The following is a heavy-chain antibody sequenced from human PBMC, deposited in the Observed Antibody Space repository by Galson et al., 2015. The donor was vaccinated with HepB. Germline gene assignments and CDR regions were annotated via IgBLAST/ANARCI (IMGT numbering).Heavy chain of an antibody. Sequence: SVKVSCKAAGYSFTSYGITWVRQAPGQGLEWMGWISAYNGNTEFAQKFQGRVTMTTDTSTSTGYMDLRTLRSDDTAVYYCAGARYSNSPPEFWGQGTLVTVSS. J-gene: IGHJ4*02. CDR2: ISAYNGNT. CDR1: GYSFTSYG. CDR3: AGARYSNSPPEF. V-gene: IGHV1-18*01. D-gene: IGHD1-26*01.